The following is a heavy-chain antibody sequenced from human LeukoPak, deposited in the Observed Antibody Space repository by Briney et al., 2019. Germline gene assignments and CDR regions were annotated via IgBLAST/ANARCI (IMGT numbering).Heavy chain of an antibody. Sequence: ASVKVSCKASGYTFTDYGFTWVRQAPGQGLEWIGWVSADKGIRSYAKNLQGRVTMTTDTSTTTAYMELRSLRSDDSAVYFCVREDRSLPLGAYWGQGTLVTVSS. CDR2: VSADKGIR. J-gene: IGHJ4*02. CDR3: VREDRSLPLGAY. CDR1: GYTFTDYG. V-gene: IGHV1-18*01. D-gene: IGHD7-27*01.